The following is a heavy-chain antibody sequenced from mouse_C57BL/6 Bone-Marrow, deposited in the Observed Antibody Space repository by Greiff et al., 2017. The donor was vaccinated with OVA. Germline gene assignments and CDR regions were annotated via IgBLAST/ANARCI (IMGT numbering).Heavy chain of an antibody. CDR3: ARRGVPRGYFDV. D-gene: IGHD2-14*01. J-gene: IGHJ1*03. CDR2: IYPGSGNT. Sequence: VQGVESGAELVRPGASVKLSCKASGYTFTDYYINWVKQRPGQGLEWIARIYPGSGNTYYNEKFKGKATLTAEKSSSTAYMQLSSLTSEDSAVYFCARRGVPRGYFDVWGTGTTVTVSS. CDR1: GYTFTDYY. V-gene: IGHV1-76*01.